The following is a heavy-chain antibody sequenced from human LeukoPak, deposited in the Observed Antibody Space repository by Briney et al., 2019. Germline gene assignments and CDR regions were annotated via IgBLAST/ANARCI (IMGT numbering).Heavy chain of an antibody. Sequence: GRALRLSSAASGITFSTYGMPWGRPAPREGVGWGLSLSESGVATYYADSVKGRLTISRDNSKNTLYLQMSSLRAEDTAIYYCAKKGEILSPGNYFDYWGQGALVIVSS. J-gene: IGHJ4*02. V-gene: IGHV3-23*01. CDR3: AKKGEILSPGNYFDY. CDR1: GITFSTYG. D-gene: IGHD3-16*01. CDR2: LSESGVAT.